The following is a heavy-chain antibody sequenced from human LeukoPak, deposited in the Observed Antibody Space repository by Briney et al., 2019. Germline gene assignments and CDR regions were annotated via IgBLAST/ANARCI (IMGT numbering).Heavy chain of an antibody. Sequence: PSETLSLTCTVSGYSISSGYYWGWIRQPPGKGLEWIGSIYHSGSTYYNPSLKSRVTISVDTSKNQFSLKLSSVTAADTAVYYCARGSGAVGFDYWGQGTLVTVSS. D-gene: IGHD3-10*01. V-gene: IGHV4-38-2*02. CDR1: GYSISSGYY. CDR3: ARGSGAVGFDY. CDR2: IYHSGST. J-gene: IGHJ4*02.